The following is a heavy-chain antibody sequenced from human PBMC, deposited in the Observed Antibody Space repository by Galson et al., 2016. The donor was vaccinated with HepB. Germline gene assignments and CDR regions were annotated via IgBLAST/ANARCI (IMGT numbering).Heavy chain of an antibody. D-gene: IGHD3-22*01. Sequence: SGYTFPSYSIHWVRQAPGQRLEWMGIIDPSGGSTNYDQIFQGRVTMTRDTSTSTVYMELSSLRSDDTAVYYCARDVTYYDSTGYSALNWYFVLWGRGTLVTVSS. V-gene: IGHV1-46*01. CDR3: ARDVTYYDSTGYSALNWYFVL. CDR2: IDPSGGST. J-gene: IGHJ2*01. CDR1: GYTFPSYS.